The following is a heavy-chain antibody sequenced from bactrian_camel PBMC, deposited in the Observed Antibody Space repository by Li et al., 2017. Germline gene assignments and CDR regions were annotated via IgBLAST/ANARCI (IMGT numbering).Heavy chain of an antibody. CDR2: INSRGGSA. D-gene: IGHD2*01. CDR1: GFTFSDYF. V-gene: IGHV3S1*01. CDR3: AKALGGGNYYTGEYNY. J-gene: IGHJ4*01. Sequence: HVQLVESGGGLVQTAGSLRLSCAASGFTFSDYFMYWVRQAPGKGLEWASAINSRGGSAYYADSVKGRFTISRDSAKNMLYLQMNNLKSEDTALYYCAKALGGGNYYTGEYNYWGQGTQVTVS.